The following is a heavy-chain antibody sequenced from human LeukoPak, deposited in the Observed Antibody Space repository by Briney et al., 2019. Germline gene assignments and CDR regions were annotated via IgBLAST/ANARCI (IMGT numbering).Heavy chain of an antibody. D-gene: IGHD5-18*01. CDR1: GFTFSNYG. J-gene: IGHJ6*03. V-gene: IGHV3-30*02. Sequence: GGSLRLSCAASGFTFSNYGMHWVRRAPGKGLEWVAFIRYDGSNKYYADSVKGRFTISRDNSKNTLYLQMNSLRAEDTAVYYCARGAAMGDYYYYYMDVWGKGTTVTVSS. CDR3: ARGAAMGDYYYYYMDV. CDR2: IRYDGSNK.